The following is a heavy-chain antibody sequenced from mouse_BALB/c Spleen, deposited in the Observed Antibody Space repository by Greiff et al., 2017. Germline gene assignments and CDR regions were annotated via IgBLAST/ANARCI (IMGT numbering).Heavy chain of an antibody. J-gene: IGHJ3*01. CDR1: GYNFTSYW. CDR2: IYPGSGST. D-gene: IGHD1-1*01. Sequence: QVQLKQPGAELVKPGTSVKLSCKASGYNFTSYWINWVKLRPGQGLEWIGDIYPGSGSTNYNEKFKSKATLTVDTSSSTAYMQLSSLASEDSALYYCARDYYGSSFTFAYWGQGTLVTVSA. CDR3: ARDYYGSSFTFAY. V-gene: IGHV1-55*01.